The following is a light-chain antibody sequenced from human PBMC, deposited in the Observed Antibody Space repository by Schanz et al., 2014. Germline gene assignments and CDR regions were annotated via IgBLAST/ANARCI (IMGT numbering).Light chain of an antibody. CDR3: QQHGRSPFT. J-gene: IGKJ3*01. CDR1: QSVSSSY. CDR2: GAS. Sequence: EIVLTQSPGTLSLSPGERATLSCRASQSVSSSYLAWYQQKPGQAPRLLIYGASSRATGIPDRFSGSGSGTHFTLPIRRLEPEDFAVYYCQQHGRSPFTFGPGTKVDIK. V-gene: IGKV3-20*01.